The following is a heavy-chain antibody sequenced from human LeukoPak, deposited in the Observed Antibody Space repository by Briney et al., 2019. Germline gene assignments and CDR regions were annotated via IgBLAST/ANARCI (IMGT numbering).Heavy chain of an antibody. CDR1: GGSISSHY. CDR3: ARRDYGSGSYPFDY. Sequence: SETLSLTCTVSGGSISSHYWSWIRLPPGKGLEWIGSIYYSGSTNYNPSLKSRVTISLDTSKNQFSLKLSSVTAADTAVYYCARRDYGSGSYPFDYWGQGILLTVSS. J-gene: IGHJ4*02. CDR2: IYYSGST. V-gene: IGHV4-59*08. D-gene: IGHD3-10*01.